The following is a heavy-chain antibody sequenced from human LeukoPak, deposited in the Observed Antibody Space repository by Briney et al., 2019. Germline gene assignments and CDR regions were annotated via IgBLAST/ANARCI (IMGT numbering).Heavy chain of an antibody. D-gene: IGHD3-16*02. J-gene: IGHJ5*02. V-gene: IGHV3-7*01. CDR3: ARETSVRTRGGLLGSYRLQWFDP. Sequence: PGGSLRLSYAVSGLTFRSYAMRWVRQAPGKGLEWVANIKQDGSEKYYVDSVKGRFTISRDNAKNSLYLQMNSLRAEDTAVYYCARETSVRTRGGLLGSYRLQWFDPWGQGTPVTVSS. CDR1: GLTFRSYA. CDR2: IKQDGSEK.